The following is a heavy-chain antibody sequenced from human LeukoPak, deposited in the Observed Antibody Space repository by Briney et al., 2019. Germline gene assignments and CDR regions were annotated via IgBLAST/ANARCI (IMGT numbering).Heavy chain of an antibody. D-gene: IGHD2-2*01. Sequence: GGPLRLSCAASGFTVSSNYMSWVRQAPGKGLEWVSVIYSGGSTYYADSVKGRFTISRDNSKNTLYLQMNSLRAEDTAVYYCAIVVVPAEDAFDIWGQGTMVTVSS. CDR3: AIVVVPAEDAFDI. CDR2: IYSGGST. V-gene: IGHV3-53*01. J-gene: IGHJ3*02. CDR1: GFTVSSNY.